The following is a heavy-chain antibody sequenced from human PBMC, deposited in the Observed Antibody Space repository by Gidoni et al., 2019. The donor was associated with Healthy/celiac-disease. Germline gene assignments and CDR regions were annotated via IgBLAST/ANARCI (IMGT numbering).Heavy chain of an antibody. CDR1: GYSISSGYY. CDR2: IYHSGST. CDR3: ARGSRWLPTHAHLY. Sequence: QVQLQESGPGLVKPSETLSLTCAVSGYSISSGYYWGWIRQPPGKGLEWIGSIYHSGSTYYNPSLKSRVTISVDTSKNQFSLKLSSVTAADTAVYYCARGSRWLPTHAHLYWGQGTLVTVSS. V-gene: IGHV4-38-2*01. D-gene: IGHD5-12*01. J-gene: IGHJ4*02.